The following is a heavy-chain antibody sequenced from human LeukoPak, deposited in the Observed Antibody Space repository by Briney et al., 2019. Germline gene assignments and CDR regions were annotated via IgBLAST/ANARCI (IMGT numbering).Heavy chain of an antibody. V-gene: IGHV3-11*04. J-gene: IGHJ5*02. CDR2: ISSSGSTI. D-gene: IGHD3-9*01. CDR3: ARAYLTGYYNWFDP. Sequence: GGSLRLSCGASGLTFSNFWMSWVRQAPGKGLEWVSYISSSGSTIYYADSVKGRFTISRDNAKNSLYLQMNSLRAEDTAVYYCARAYLTGYYNWFDPWGQGTLVTVSS. CDR1: GLTFSNFW.